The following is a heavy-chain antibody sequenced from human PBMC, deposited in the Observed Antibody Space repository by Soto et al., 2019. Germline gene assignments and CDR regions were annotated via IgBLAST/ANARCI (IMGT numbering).Heavy chain of an antibody. CDR1: GGSISSGGYY. CDR2: IYYSGST. D-gene: IGHD3-3*01. CDR3: ARGRRYEVWAFDI. V-gene: IGHV4-31*03. Sequence: QVQLQESGPGLVKPSQTLSLTCTVSGGSISSGGYYWSWIRQHPGKGLEWIGYIYYSGSTYYNPSLKSRVTISVDTSKNQFALKLSSVTAADTAVYYCARGRRYEVWAFDIWGQGTMVTVSS. J-gene: IGHJ3*02.